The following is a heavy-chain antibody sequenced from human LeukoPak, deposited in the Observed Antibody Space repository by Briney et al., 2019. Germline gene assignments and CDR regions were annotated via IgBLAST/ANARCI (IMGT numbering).Heavy chain of an antibody. J-gene: IGHJ3*02. D-gene: IGHD3-9*01. CDR3: ARGGYFDEGDAFDI. V-gene: IGHV4-38-2*02. CDR1: GYSISSGYY. CDR2: IYHSGST. Sequence: SETLSLTCTVSGYSISSGYYWGWIRQPPGKGLEWIGSIYHSGSTYYNPSLKSRVTISVDTSKNQFSLKLSSVTAADTAVYYCARGGYFDEGDAFDIWGQGTMVTVSS.